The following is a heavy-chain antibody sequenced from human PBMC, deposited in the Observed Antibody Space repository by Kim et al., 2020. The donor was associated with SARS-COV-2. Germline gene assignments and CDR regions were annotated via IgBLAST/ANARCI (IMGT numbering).Heavy chain of an antibody. CDR3: ARTYGDPYYFDY. CDR2: IYYSGST. Sequence: SETLSLTCTVSGGSISSGDYYWSWIRQPPGKGLEWIGYIYYSGSTYYNPSLKSRVTISVDTSKNQFSLKLSSVTAADTAVYYCARTYGDPYYFDYWGQGTLVTVSS. J-gene: IGHJ4*02. CDR1: GGSISSGDYY. V-gene: IGHV4-30-4*01. D-gene: IGHD4-17*01.